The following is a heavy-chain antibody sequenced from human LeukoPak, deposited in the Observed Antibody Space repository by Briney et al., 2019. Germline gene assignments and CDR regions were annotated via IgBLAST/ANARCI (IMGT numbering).Heavy chain of an antibody. D-gene: IGHD4-11*01. Sequence: SDTLSLTCAVSGGSISSGGYSWSWIRQPPGKGLEWIGYIYHSGSTYYNPSLKSRVTISVDRSKNQFSLKLSSVTAADTAVYYCARALYDYSNPLFDYWGQGTLVTVSS. CDR1: GGSISSGGYS. J-gene: IGHJ4*02. V-gene: IGHV4-30-2*01. CDR2: IYHSGST. CDR3: ARALYDYSNPLFDY.